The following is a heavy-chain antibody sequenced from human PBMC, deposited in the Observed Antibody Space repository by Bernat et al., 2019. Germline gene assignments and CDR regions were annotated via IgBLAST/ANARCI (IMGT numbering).Heavy chain of an antibody. Sequence: QVQLVESGGGVVQPGRSLRLSCAASGFTFSSYGMHWVRQAPGKGLEWVAVIWYDGSNKYYAGSVKGRFIISRDNSKNMLSLQMSSLRAEDTAVYYCARDQERRWELPSSFDIWGQGTVVTVSS. V-gene: IGHV3-33*01. D-gene: IGHD1-7*01. CDR3: ARDQERRWELPSSFDI. CDR2: IWYDGSNK. J-gene: IGHJ3*02. CDR1: GFTFSSYG.